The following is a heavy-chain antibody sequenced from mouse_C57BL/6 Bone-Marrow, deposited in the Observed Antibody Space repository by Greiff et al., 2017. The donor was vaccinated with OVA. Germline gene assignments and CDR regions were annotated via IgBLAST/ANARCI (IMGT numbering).Heavy chain of an antibody. J-gene: IGHJ2*01. Sequence: EVQVVESGPGLVKPSQSLSLTCSVTGYSITSGYYWNWIRQFPGNKLEWMGYISYDGSNNYNPSLKNRISITRDTSKNQFFLKLNSVTTEDTATYYCARDPRYYGSNPYDYWGQGTTLTVPS. CDR3: ARDPRYYGSNPYDY. CDR2: ISYDGSN. CDR1: GYSITSGYY. V-gene: IGHV3-6*01. D-gene: IGHD1-1*01.